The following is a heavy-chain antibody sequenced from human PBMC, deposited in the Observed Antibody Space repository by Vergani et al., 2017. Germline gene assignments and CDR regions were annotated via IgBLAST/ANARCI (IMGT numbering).Heavy chain of an antibody. D-gene: IGHD1-1*01. V-gene: IGHV5-51*01. CDR3: ARHTTYTDS. CDR2: IYPADSDT. J-gene: IGHJ4*02. Sequence: EVELVQSGPEMRKPGESLKISCKGSEYSFGNYWIGWVRQMPGKGLEWMGIIYPADSDTRYSQSFQGQSTISADKSSSTAFLQWDSLKASDTALYYCARHTTYTDSGGQGTLVTVSS. CDR1: EYSFGNYW.